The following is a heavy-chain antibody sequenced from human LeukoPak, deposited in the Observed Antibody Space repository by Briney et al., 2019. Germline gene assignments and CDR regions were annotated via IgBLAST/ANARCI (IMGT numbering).Heavy chain of an antibody. V-gene: IGHV1-69*06. CDR1: GGTFSSYA. D-gene: IGHD6-25*01. CDR3: ARGFEAAGPFDY. J-gene: IGHJ4*02. Sequence: GASVKVSCKASGGTFSSYAISWVRQAPGQGLEWMGGIIPIFGTANYAQKFQGRVTITADKSTSTAYMELSSLRSEDTAVYYCARGFEAAGPFDYWGQGTLVTVSS. CDR2: IIPIFGTA.